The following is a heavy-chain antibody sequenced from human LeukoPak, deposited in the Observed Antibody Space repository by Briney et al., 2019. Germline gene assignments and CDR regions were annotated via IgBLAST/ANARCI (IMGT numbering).Heavy chain of an antibody. D-gene: IGHD2-2*01. J-gene: IGHJ3*02. CDR1: GFTFSSYS. CDR2: ISSSGSNI. Sequence: GGSLRLSCAASGFTFSSYSMNWVRQAPGKGLEWVSYISSSGSNIKYADSVKGRFTISRGNAKNSVYLQMNSLRAEDTAVYYCARDIKGQYQDAFDIWGQGTMVTVSS. V-gene: IGHV3-48*04. CDR3: ARDIKGQYQDAFDI.